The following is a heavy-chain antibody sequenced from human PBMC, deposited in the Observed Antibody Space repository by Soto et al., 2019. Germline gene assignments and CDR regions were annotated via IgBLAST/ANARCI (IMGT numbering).Heavy chain of an antibody. V-gene: IGHV3-48*02. J-gene: IGHJ6*02. CDR3: ARDPLGFLEWSNYGMDV. CDR2: ISSSSSTI. D-gene: IGHD3-3*01. Sequence: GGSLRLSCAASGFTFSSYSMNWVRQAPGKGLEWVSYISSSSSTIYYADSVKGRFTISRDNAKNSLYLQMNSLRDEDTAVYYCARDPLGFLEWSNYGMDVWGQGTTVTVSS. CDR1: GFTFSSYS.